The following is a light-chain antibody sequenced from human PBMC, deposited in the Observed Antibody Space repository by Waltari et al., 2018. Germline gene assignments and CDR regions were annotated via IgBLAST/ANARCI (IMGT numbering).Light chain of an antibody. V-gene: IGKV3-20*01. CDR2: GAS. CDR1: QSVSSSY. Sequence: EIVLTQSPGTLSLSPGERATLSCRASQSVSSSYLAWYQQKPGQARRVPIHGASNRATGIPDRFSGSGSGTSFTLTVSRLEPEDFAVYYCQQYGSSPWTFGQGTKVEIK. J-gene: IGKJ1*01. CDR3: QQYGSSPWT.